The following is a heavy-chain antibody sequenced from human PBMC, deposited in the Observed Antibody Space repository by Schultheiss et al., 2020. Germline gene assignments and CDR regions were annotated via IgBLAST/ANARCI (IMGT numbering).Heavy chain of an antibody. V-gene: IGHV4-4*07. CDR1: GGSMRSYY. CDR2: IYTSGST. J-gene: IGHJ6*03. Sequence: SETLSLTCTVSGGSMRSYYWSWIRQPPGKGLEWIGRIYTSGSTSYNPSLKSRVTMSVDTSKNQFHLYLRSVTAADAAVYYCGRPHVTSNVYYYIHVCGNGTTVTVSS. CDR3: GRPHVTSNVYYYIHV. D-gene: IGHD4-11*01.